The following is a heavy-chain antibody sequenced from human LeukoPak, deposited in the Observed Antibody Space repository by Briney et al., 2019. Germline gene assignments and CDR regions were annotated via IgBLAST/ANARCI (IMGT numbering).Heavy chain of an antibody. Sequence: SETLSLTCAVYGGSFSGYYWSWIRQPPVKGLEWIGEINHSGSTNYNPSLKSRVTISVDTSKNQFSLKLSSVTAADTAVYYCASTVTTFPYYYYYYMDVWGKGTTVTVSS. J-gene: IGHJ6*03. CDR3: ASTVTTFPYYYYYYMDV. CDR2: INHSGST. CDR1: GGSFSGYY. D-gene: IGHD4-17*01. V-gene: IGHV4-34*01.